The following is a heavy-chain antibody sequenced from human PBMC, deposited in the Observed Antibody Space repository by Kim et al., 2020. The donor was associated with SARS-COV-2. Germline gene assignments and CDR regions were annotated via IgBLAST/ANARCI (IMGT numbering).Heavy chain of an antibody. CDR2: INHSGST. D-gene: IGHD5-18*01. Sequence: SETLSLTCAVYGGSFSGYYWSWIRQPPGKGLEWIGEINHSGSTNYNPSLKSRVTISVDTSKNQFSLKLSSVTAADTAVYYCARGLPWIRNGFDPWGQGTL. V-gene: IGHV4-34*01. J-gene: IGHJ5*02. CDR3: ARGLPWIRNGFDP. CDR1: GGSFSGYY.